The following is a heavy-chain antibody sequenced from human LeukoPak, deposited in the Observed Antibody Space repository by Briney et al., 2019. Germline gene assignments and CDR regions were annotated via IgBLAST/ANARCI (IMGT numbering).Heavy chain of an antibody. Sequence: GRSLRLSCAASGFTFSSYGMHWVRKAPGKGLEWVAGVSYDGSSKYYRDSVKGRFTISRDNSKNTLDLQMNSLRPEDTAVFYCAKGDHGDYWYLDLWGRGTLVSVSS. J-gene: IGHJ2*01. D-gene: IGHD4-17*01. V-gene: IGHV3-30*18. CDR3: AKGDHGDYWYLDL. CDR1: GFTFSSYG. CDR2: VSYDGSSK.